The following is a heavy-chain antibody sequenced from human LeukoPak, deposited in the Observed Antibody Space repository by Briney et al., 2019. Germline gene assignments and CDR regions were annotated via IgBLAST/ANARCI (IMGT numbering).Heavy chain of an antibody. J-gene: IGHJ3*02. CDR1: GYTLTELS. CDR3: ATALYSSDEGGAFDI. Sequence: ASVKVSCKVSGYTLTELSMHWVRQAPGKGLEWMGGFGPEDGETIYAQKFQGRVTMTEDTSTDTAYMELSSLRSEDTAVYYCATALYSSDEGGAFDIWGQGTMVTVSS. CDR2: FGPEDGET. D-gene: IGHD3-22*01. V-gene: IGHV1-24*01.